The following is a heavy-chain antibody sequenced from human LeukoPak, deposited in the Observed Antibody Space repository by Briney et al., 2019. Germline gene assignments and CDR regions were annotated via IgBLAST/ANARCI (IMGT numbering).Heavy chain of an antibody. CDR1: GFTFSSYE. J-gene: IGHJ4*02. D-gene: IGHD3-9*01. V-gene: IGHV3-48*03. CDR3: ARYGRVYDQNDYDILTGRPGINDY. Sequence: GGSLRLSCVASGFTFSSYEMNWVRQAPGKGLEWVSYISSSGSTIYYADSVKGRFTISRDNAKNSLYLQMNSLRAEDTAVYYCARYGRVYDQNDYDILTGRPGINDYWGQGTLVTVSS. CDR2: ISSSGSTI.